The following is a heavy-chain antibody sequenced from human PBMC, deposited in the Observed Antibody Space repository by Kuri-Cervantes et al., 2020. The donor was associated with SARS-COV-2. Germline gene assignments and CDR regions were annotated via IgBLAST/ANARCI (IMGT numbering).Heavy chain of an antibody. J-gene: IGHJ5*02. CDR1: GGSISSYY. D-gene: IGHD3-3*01. Sequence: GSLRLSCTVSGGSISSYYWSWIRQPPGKGLEWIGYIYYSGSTNYNPSLKSRVTISVDTSKNQFSLKLSSVTAADTAVYYCARQMMGSITIFGVVITRNWFDPWGQGTLVTVSS. CDR3: ARQMMGSITIFGVVITRNWFDP. V-gene: IGHV4-59*08. CDR2: IYYSGST.